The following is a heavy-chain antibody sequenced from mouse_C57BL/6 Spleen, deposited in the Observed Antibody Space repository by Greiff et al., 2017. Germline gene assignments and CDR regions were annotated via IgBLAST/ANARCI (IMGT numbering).Heavy chain of an antibody. CDR1: GYTFTSYW. Sequence: VQLQQPGAELVRPGSSVKLSCKASGYTFTSYWLHWVKQRPIQGLEWIGNIDPSDSETHYNQKFKDKATLTVDKSSSTAYMQLSSLTSVDSAVYYCARYDGYHGAMDYWGQGTSVTVSS. CDR2: IDPSDSET. J-gene: IGHJ4*01. V-gene: IGHV1-52*01. CDR3: ARYDGYHGAMDY. D-gene: IGHD2-3*01.